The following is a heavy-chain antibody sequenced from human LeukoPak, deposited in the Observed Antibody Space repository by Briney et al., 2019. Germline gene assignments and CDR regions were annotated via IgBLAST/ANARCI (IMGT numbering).Heavy chain of an antibody. Sequence: SVKVSCEASGGTFSSYAISWVRQAPGQGLEWMGRIIPILGIANYAQKFQGRVTITADKSTSTAYMELSSLRSEDTAVYYCARDLVDIVVVVAATRSDSDYYGMDVWGQGTTVTVSS. CDR3: ARDLVDIVVVVAATRSDSDYYGMDV. J-gene: IGHJ6*02. V-gene: IGHV1-69*04. CDR2: IIPILGIA. D-gene: IGHD2-15*01. CDR1: GGTFSSYA.